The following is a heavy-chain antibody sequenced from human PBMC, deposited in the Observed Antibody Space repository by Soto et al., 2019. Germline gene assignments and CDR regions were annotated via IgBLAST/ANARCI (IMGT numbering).Heavy chain of an antibody. J-gene: IGHJ6*02. CDR2: ISGSGGST. Sequence: GGSLRLSCAASGFTLSSYAMSWVRQAPGKGLEWVSAISGSGGSTYYADSVKGRFTISRDNSKNTLYLQMNSLRAEDTAVYYCAKSGYYDFWSGYYKGSNYYYGMDVWGQGTTVTVSS. V-gene: IGHV3-23*01. CDR3: AKSGYYDFWSGYYKGSNYYYGMDV. D-gene: IGHD3-3*01. CDR1: GFTLSSYA.